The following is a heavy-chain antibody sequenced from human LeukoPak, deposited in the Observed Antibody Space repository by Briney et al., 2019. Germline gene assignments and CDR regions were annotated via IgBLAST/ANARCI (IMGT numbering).Heavy chain of an antibody. Sequence: GRSLRLPCAASGFTFDDYAMHWVRQAPGKGLEWVSGISWNSGSIGYVDSVKGRFTISRDNAKNSLYLQMNSLRAEDTAVYYCARDREAEIAVAVSAAFDIWGQGTMVTVSS. D-gene: IGHD6-19*01. CDR2: ISWNSGSI. CDR3: ARDREAEIAVAVSAAFDI. CDR1: GFTFDDYA. J-gene: IGHJ3*02. V-gene: IGHV3-9*01.